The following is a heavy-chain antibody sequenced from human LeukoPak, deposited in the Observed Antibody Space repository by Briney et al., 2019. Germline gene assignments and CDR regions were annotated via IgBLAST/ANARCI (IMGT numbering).Heavy chain of an antibody. CDR3: AKDTGSSWYYYYYYYYMDV. D-gene: IGHD6-13*01. V-gene: IGHV3-23*01. J-gene: IGHJ6*03. CDR2: ISGSGGST. Sequence: GGSLRLSCAASGFTFSSYGMSWVRQAPGKGLEWASAISGSGGSTYYADSVKGRFTISRDNSKNTLYLQMNSLRAEDTAVYYCAKDTGSSWYYYYYYYYMDVWGKGTTVTISS. CDR1: GFTFSSYG.